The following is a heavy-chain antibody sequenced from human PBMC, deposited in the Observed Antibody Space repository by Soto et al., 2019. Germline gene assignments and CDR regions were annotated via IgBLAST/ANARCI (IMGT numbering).Heavy chain of an antibody. CDR2: ISSSSYI. Sequence: EVQLVESGGGLVKPGGSLRLSCAASGFTLSSYSMNWVRQAPGKGLEWVSSISSSSYIYYADSVKGRFTISRDNAKNSLYLQMNSLRAEDTAVYYCARDPGGMDVWGQGPTVTVSS. CDR1: GFTLSSYS. V-gene: IGHV3-21*01. J-gene: IGHJ6*02. CDR3: ARDPGGMDV. D-gene: IGHD3-10*01.